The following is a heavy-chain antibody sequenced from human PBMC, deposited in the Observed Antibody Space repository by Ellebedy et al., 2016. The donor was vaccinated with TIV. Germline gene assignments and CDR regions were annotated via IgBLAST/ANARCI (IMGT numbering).Heavy chain of an antibody. Sequence: GESLKISXAASGFTFSSYSMNWVRQAPGKGLEWVSYISSSSSTIYYADSVKGRFTISRDNAKNSLYLQMNSLRDEDTAVYYCARGVGSTSCYARVGCYGMDVWGQGTTVTVSS. V-gene: IGHV3-48*02. D-gene: IGHD2-2*01. CDR2: ISSSSSTI. J-gene: IGHJ6*02. CDR3: ARGVGSTSCYARVGCYGMDV. CDR1: GFTFSSYS.